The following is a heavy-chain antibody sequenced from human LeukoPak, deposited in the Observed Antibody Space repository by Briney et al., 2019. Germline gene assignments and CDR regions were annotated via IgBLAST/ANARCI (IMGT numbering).Heavy chain of an antibody. D-gene: IGHD6-13*01. V-gene: IGHV1-46*01. Sequence: ASVKVSCKASGYTFTSYGISWVRQAPGQGLEWMGIIDPSGGSTSYAQKFQGRVTMTRDTSTSTVYMELSSLRSEDTAVYYCARDRGSSFNPLQTGFDPWGQGTLVTVSS. CDR3: ARDRGSSFNPLQTGFDP. CDR2: IDPSGGST. J-gene: IGHJ5*02. CDR1: GYTFTSYG.